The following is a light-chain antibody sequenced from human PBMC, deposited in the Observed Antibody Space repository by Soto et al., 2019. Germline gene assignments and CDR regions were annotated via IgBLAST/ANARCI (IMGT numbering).Light chain of an antibody. CDR2: DAS. Sequence: EIVLTQSPATLSLSPGERATLSYRASQSVTSNFAWYQQKPGQAPRLLIYDASKRATGIPARFSGSGSGTDFTLTISNLEPEDFAVYYCQQRGTWPPLFSFGPGTRVDVK. CDR1: QSVTSN. V-gene: IGKV3-11*01. J-gene: IGKJ3*01. CDR3: QQRGTWPPLFS.